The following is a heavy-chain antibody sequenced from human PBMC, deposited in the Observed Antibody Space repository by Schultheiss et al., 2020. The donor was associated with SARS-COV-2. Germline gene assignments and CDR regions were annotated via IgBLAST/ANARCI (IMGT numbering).Heavy chain of an antibody. V-gene: IGHV3-30*03. J-gene: IGHJ6*02. CDR2: ISYDGSNK. Sequence: GGSLRLSCAASGFTVSSNYMSWVRQAPGKGLEWVAVISYDGSNKYYADSVKGRFTISRDNSKNTLYVQMNSLRAEDTAVYYCARALYSSSCPLLCYGMDVWGQGTTVTVSS. CDR3: ARALYSSSCPLLCYGMDV. CDR1: GFTVSSNY. D-gene: IGHD6-13*01.